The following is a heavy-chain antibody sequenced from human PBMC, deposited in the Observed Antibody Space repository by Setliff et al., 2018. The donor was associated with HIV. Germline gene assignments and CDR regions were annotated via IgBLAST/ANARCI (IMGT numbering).Heavy chain of an antibody. Sequence: LSLTCAVYGGSFSGYYSWIRQAPGKGLEWIGEVNHGGSTHHNASLKSRLTISIDTSKKQFSLKLTSVTAADAAVYYCVASSSWSCRLNFWGPGTLVTVSS. V-gene: IGHV4-34*01. J-gene: IGHJ4*02. CDR2: VNHGGST. CDR3: VASSSWSCRLNF. D-gene: IGHD2-2*01. CDR1: GGSFSGYY.